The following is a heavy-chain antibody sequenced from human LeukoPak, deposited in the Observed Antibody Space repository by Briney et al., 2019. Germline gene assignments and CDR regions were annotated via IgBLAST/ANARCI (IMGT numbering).Heavy chain of an antibody. J-gene: IGHJ4*02. D-gene: IGHD3-22*01. CDR1: GGSFSGYY. Sequence: PSETLSLTCAVYGGSFSGYYWSWIRQPPGKGLEWIGEINHSGSTSYNPSLKSRVTISVDTSKNQFSLKLSSVTAADTAVYYCAGGALNYYDSSGSFDYWGQGTLVTVSS. CDR3: AGGALNYYDSSGSFDY. CDR2: INHSGST. V-gene: IGHV4-34*01.